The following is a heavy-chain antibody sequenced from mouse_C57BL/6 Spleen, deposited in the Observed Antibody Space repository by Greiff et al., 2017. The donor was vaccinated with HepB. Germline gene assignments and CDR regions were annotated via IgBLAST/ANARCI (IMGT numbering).Heavy chain of an antibody. CDR3: ARDRDYGSSLFAY. CDR2: ISDGGSYT. J-gene: IGHJ3*01. D-gene: IGHD1-1*01. CDR1: GFTFSSYA. V-gene: IGHV5-4*01. Sequence: EVMLVESGGGLVKPGGSLKLSCAASGFTFSSYAMSWVRKTPEKRLEWVATISDGGSYTYYPDNVKGRFTISRDNAKNNLYLQMSHLKSEDTAMYYCARDRDYGSSLFAYWGQGTLVTVSA.